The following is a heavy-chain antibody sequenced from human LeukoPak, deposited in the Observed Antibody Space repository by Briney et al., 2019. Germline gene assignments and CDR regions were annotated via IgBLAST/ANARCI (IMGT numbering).Heavy chain of an antibody. CDR2: IYYSGSS. V-gene: IGHV4-59*01. D-gene: IGHD1-26*01. CDR1: SGSISTYY. J-gene: IGHJ4*02. CDR3: ARGLRVGNTGYYFDN. Sequence: SETLSLTCTVSSGSISTYYWSWIRQPPGKGLECIAYIYYSGSSNYNPSLRSRATISVDASRNQFSLKLNSVTAADTAVYYCARGLRVGNTGYYFDNWGQGTLVTVSS.